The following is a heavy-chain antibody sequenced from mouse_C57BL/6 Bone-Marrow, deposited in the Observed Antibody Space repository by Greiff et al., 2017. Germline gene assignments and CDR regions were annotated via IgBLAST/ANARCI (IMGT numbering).Heavy chain of an antibody. V-gene: IGHV1-64*01. CDR1: GYTFTSYW. CDR3: ARWGYYGSSYDWYFDV. J-gene: IGHJ1*03. D-gene: IGHD1-1*01. Sequence: QVQLQQPGAELVKPGASVKLSCKASGYTFTSYWMHWVKQRPGQGLEWIGMIHPNSGSTNYNKKFKSKATLTVDKSSSTAYVQLSSLTSEDSAVYYCARWGYYGSSYDWYFDVWGTGTTVTVSS. CDR2: IHPNSGST.